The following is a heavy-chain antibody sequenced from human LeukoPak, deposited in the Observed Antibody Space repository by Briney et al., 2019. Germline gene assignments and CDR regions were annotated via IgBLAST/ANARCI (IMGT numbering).Heavy chain of an antibody. J-gene: IGHJ4*02. D-gene: IGHD5-18*01. CDR1: GYRFTSYG. Sequence: GASVKVSCKASGYRFTSYGITWVRQAPGQGLEWMGWINGYNGNTNYAQKFQGRVTMTTDTSTNTAHMELRTLRSDDTAVYYCARLPTGYTYEDFWGQGTLVTVSS. CDR3: ARLPTGYTYEDF. V-gene: IGHV1-18*01. CDR2: INGYNGNT.